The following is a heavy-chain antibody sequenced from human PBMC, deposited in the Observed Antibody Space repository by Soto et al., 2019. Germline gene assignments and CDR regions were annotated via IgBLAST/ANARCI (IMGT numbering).Heavy chain of an antibody. CDR2: IYYSGST. D-gene: IGHD2-15*01. CDR1: CGSISSGGYY. CDR3: ATSCSGGRCYLDY. J-gene: IGHJ4*02. V-gene: IGHV4-31*03. Sequence: QVQLQESGPGLVKPSQTLSLTCTVSCGSISSGGYYWSWIRQHPGKGLEWIGDIYYSGSTYYKPSLQSRVTRSVDTSKKLFSLKLSSVTAADTAVYYCATSCSGGRCYLDYWGQGTLVTVSS.